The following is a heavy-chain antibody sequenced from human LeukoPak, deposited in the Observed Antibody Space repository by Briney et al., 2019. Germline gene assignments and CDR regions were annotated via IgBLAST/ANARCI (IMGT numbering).Heavy chain of an antibody. CDR3: ARSLGYAFDI. CDR2: ISSSSSTI. CDR1: GFTVSSSS. J-gene: IGHJ3*02. V-gene: IGHV3-48*01. Sequence: PGGSLRLSCAASGFTVSSSSMNWVRQAPGKGLEWVSYISSSSSTIYYADSVKGRFTISRDNAKNSLYLQMNSLRAEDTAVYYCARSLGYAFDIWGQGTMVTVSS. D-gene: IGHD3-16*01.